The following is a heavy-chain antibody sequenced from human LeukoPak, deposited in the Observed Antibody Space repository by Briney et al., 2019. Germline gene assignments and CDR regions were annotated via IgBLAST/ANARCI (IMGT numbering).Heavy chain of an antibody. CDR2: ISGSGGST. CDR1: GFTFSNYA. J-gene: IGHJ4*02. V-gene: IGHV3-23*01. Sequence: QAGGSLRLSCAASGFTFSNYAMSWVRQVPGKGLEWVSAISGSGGSTYYADSVKGRFTISRDNSKNTLYLQMNSLRAEDTAVYYCAKDLRAYYEYYFDYWGQGTLVTVSS. D-gene: IGHD3-22*01. CDR3: AKDLRAYYEYYFDY.